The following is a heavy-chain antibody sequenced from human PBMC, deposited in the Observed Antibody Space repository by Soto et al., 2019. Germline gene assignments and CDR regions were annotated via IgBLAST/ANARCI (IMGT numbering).Heavy chain of an antibody. D-gene: IGHD4-4*01. CDR2: IDYSGTA. V-gene: IGHV4-39*01. Sequence: QLQLQESGPGLVKPWETLSLTCTVSYGSISVINVFWGWVRQPPGKGLEWIGNIDYSGTAYFNPSLGTRVTFPVDTSKNQFSLTLYSVTAADTAVYYCARTTGRHLDFWGQGILVTVSS. CDR3: ARTTGRHLDF. J-gene: IGHJ4*02. CDR1: YGSISVINVF.